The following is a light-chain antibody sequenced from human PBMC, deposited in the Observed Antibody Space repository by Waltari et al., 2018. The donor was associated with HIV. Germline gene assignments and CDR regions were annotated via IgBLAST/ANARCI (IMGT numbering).Light chain of an antibody. CDR2: EVS. CDR1: SSDVGGYNY. J-gene: IGLJ3*02. CDR3: SSYTSSSSPPG. Sequence: QSALTQPASVSGSPGQSITISCTGTSSDVGGYNYVSWYQQHPGKAPKLMIYEVSNRPSGVSNRFAGSNSGNTAALTISGLQAEDEADYYCSSYTSSSSPPGFGGGTKLTVL. V-gene: IGLV2-14*01.